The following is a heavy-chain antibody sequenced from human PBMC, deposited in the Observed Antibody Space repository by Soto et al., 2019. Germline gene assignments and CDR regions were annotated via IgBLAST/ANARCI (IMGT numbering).Heavy chain of an antibody. CDR3: AKDTHSSTAVPIPQGHFDY. V-gene: IGHV3-23*01. D-gene: IGHD4-17*01. CDR1: GFTFSSYA. CDR2: ISGSGGST. J-gene: IGHJ4*02. Sequence: EVQLLESGGGLVQPGGSLRLSCAASGFTFSSYAMSWVRQAPGKGLEWVSAISGSGGSTYYADSVKGRFTISRDNSKNTLYLQMNSLRAEDTAVYYCAKDTHSSTAVPIPQGHFDYWGQGTLVTVSS.